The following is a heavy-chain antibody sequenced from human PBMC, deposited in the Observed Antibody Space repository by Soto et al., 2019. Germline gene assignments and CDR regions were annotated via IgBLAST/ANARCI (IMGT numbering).Heavy chain of an antibody. Sequence: QVQLVQSGPEVRKPGDSVTVSCKTSGFTFSGSAVQWVRQIRGQGLEWIGWIVVGSGKAKYAPQFQQRVTISRDKSTNTAYLEVNSLRHGDTAIYYCTVDMYGPDYWGQGTLVPVSA. V-gene: IGHV1-58*01. CDR1: GFTFSGSA. D-gene: IGHD2-8*01. CDR3: TVDMYGPDY. CDR2: IVVGSGKA. J-gene: IGHJ4*02.